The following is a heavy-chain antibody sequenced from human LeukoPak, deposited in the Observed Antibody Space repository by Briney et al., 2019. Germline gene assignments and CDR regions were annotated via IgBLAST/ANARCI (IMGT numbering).Heavy chain of an antibody. CDR3: YTQWLSGAFDI. CDR2: ISAYNGNT. J-gene: IGHJ3*02. CDR1: GYTFTSYG. D-gene: IGHD3-22*01. V-gene: IGHV1-18*01. Sequence: GASVKVSCKASGYTFTSYGISWVRQAPGQGLEWMGWISAYNGNTNYAQKLQGRVTMTTDTSTSTAYVELRSLRSDDTAVYYCYTQWLSGAFDIWGQGTMVTVSS.